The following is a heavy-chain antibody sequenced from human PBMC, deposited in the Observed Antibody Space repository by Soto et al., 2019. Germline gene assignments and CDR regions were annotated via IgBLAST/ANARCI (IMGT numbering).Heavy chain of an antibody. J-gene: IGHJ6*02. V-gene: IGHV1-18*01. CDR3: ARALTGCGMDV. CDR1: RYIFTNYG. CDR2: ITTYNGNT. Sequence: QVQLVQSGVEVREPGASVKVSCKAVRYIFTNYGVSWVRQAPGQGLEWMGWITTYNGNTEYAQKFQGRVTMTTDASTSTDYMELGSLRSDDTAIYYCARALTGCGMDVWGQGTTVTVSS.